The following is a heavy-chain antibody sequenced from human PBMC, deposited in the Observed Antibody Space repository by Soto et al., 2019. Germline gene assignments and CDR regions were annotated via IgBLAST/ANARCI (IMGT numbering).Heavy chain of an antibody. J-gene: IGHJ4*02. D-gene: IGHD6-19*01. CDR2: ISYDGSNK. Sequence: GGSLRLSCAASGFTFSSYAMHWVRQAPGKGLEWVAVISYDGSNKYYAESVKGRFTISRDNSKNTLYLQMNSLRVEDTAVYYCASGPHQWLVPLDYWGQGTLVTVSS. CDR1: GFTFSSYA. V-gene: IGHV3-30-3*01. CDR3: ASGPHQWLVPLDY.